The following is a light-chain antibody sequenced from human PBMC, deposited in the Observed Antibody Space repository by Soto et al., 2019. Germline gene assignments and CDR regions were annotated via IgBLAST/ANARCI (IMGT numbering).Light chain of an antibody. J-gene: IGLJ2*01. Sequence: QSALTQPASVSGSPGQSITISCTGTSSDVGGYNYVSWYQQHPGKAPKLMIYDVSNRPSGVSNRFSGSRSGNTASLIISGLQTEDEADYYSSSYTVSSTVIFGGGTKLTVL. CDR3: SSYTVSSTVI. CDR2: DVS. CDR1: SSDVGGYNY. V-gene: IGLV2-14*01.